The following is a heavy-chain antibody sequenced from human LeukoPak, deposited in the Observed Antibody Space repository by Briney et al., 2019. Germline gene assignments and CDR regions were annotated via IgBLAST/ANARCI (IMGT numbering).Heavy chain of an antibody. CDR1: GFTFSSYG. CDR2: ISYDGSNK. CDR3: ASFPHYDFWSGYYFDY. J-gene: IGHJ4*02. V-gene: IGHV3-30*03. D-gene: IGHD3-3*01. Sequence: PGGSLRLSCAASGFTFSSYGMHWVRQAPGKGLEWVAVISYDGSNKYYADSVKGRFTISRDNSKNTLYLQMNSLRAEDTAVYYCASFPHYDFWSGYYFDYWGQGTLVTVSS.